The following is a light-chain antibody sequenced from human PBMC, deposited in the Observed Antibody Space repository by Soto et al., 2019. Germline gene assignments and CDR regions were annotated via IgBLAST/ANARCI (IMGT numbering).Light chain of an antibody. Sequence: QSVLTQPPSVSGAPGQRVTISRTGSSSNIGAGYDVHWYQQLPGTAPKLLIYGNSNRPSGVPDRFSGSKSGTSASLAITGLRAEDEAPYYCQSYDSSLSGWVFGGGTKVTVL. CDR2: GNS. CDR3: QSYDSSLSGWV. V-gene: IGLV1-40*01. CDR1: SSNIGAGYD. J-gene: IGLJ3*02.